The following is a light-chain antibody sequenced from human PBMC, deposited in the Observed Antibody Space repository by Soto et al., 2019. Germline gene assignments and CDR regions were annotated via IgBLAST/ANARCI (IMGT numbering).Light chain of an antibody. Sequence: AIQMTQSPSSLSASVGDRVTITCRASQGIRNDLGWYQQRPGKAPNLLIYAASSLQSGVPSRFMGSGSGTHFTLTISSLQPEDFGTYYCLQDYNYPLTFGQGTKVEIK. J-gene: IGKJ1*01. CDR1: QGIRND. CDR3: LQDYNYPLT. CDR2: AAS. V-gene: IGKV1-6*01.